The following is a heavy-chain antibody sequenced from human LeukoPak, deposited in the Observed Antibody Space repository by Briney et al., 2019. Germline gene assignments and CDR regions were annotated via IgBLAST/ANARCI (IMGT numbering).Heavy chain of an antibody. J-gene: IGHJ4*02. D-gene: IGHD2-15*01. Sequence: GGSLRLSCTASGFTFSSYAMNWVRQAPGKGLEWVSGIGRSGADTYYTDSVKGRFTISRDNSKNTLYLQMNNLTGDDTAVFYCTKDARATPDGFDFWGQGTLVTVSS. CDR2: IGRSGADT. CDR3: TKDARATPDGFDF. CDR1: GFTFSSYA. V-gene: IGHV3-23*01.